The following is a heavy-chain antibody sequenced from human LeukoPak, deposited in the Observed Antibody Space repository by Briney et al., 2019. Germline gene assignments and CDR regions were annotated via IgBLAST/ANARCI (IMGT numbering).Heavy chain of an antibody. Sequence: PGGSLRLSCEASGFTFSSYAMSWVRQAPGKGLEWVSAISGSGGSTYYADSVKGRFTISRDNSKNTLYLQMNSLRAEDTAVYYCAKDLYGDYVAYFQHWGQGTLVTVSS. CDR1: GFTFSSYA. J-gene: IGHJ1*01. CDR2: ISGSGGST. V-gene: IGHV3-23*01. CDR3: AKDLYGDYVAYFQH. D-gene: IGHD4-17*01.